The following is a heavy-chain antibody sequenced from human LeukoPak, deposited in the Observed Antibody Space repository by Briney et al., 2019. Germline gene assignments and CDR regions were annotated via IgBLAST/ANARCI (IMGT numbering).Heavy chain of an antibody. D-gene: IGHD3-10*01. CDR3: ARDQYYGSGSYYDRVRNFDY. CDR2: ISAYNGNT. Sequence: SVKASCKASGYTFTSYGISWVRQAPGQGLEGMGWISAYNGNTNYAQKLQGRVTMTTDTSTSTAYVELRSLRSDDTAVYYCARDQYYGSGSYYDRVRNFDYWGQGTLVTVSS. V-gene: IGHV1-18*01. J-gene: IGHJ4*02. CDR1: GYTFTSYG.